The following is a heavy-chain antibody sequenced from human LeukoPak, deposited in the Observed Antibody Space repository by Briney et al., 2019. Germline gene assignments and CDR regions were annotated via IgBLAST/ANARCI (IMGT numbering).Heavy chain of an antibody. D-gene: IGHD6-19*01. CDR3: AKDIAVSDSYFDY. V-gene: IGHV3-30*02. CDR2: IRYDAANQ. J-gene: IGHJ4*02. Sequence: GGSLRLSCGASGFDFSNNGMHWVRQAPGKGLEWVAFIRYDAANQYYADSVKGRFTISRDNSKNTLYLEMDRLRSEDTAIYHCAKDIAVSDSYFDYWGQGTLVTVTS. CDR1: GFDFSNNG.